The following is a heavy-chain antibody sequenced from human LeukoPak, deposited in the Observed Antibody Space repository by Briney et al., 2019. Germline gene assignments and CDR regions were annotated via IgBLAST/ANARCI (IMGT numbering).Heavy chain of an antibody. V-gene: IGHV3-23*01. CDR1: GFTFSSYA. CDR3: AAITIFGVGYFDY. D-gene: IGHD3-3*01. Sequence: GGSLRLSCAASGFTFSSYAMGWVRQAPGKGLEWVSAISGSGGSTYYADSVKGRFTISRDNSKNTLYLQMNSLRAEDTAVYYCAAITIFGVGYFDYWGQGTLVTVSS. J-gene: IGHJ4*02. CDR2: ISGSGGST.